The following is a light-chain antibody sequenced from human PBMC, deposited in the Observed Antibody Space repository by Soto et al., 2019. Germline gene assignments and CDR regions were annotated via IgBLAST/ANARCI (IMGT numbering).Light chain of an antibody. CDR2: DVS. V-gene: IGKV3-11*01. CDR1: QNISSY. Sequence: IVLTQYKATLSLSPGERSTLSCRASQNISSYLIWYQQKPGQAPRLLMYDVSNRATGIPARFSGSGSGTDFTLTISSLEPEDLAVYYCQQRSNWPRTFGQVTKVDIK. J-gene: IGKJ1*01. CDR3: QQRSNWPRT.